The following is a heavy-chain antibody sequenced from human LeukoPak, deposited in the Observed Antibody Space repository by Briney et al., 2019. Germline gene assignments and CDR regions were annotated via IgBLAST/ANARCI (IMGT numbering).Heavy chain of an antibody. V-gene: IGHV3-30*02. D-gene: IGHD3-9*01. CDR3: AKDLSGYSTTWSPGYMDV. CDR2: IRYDGSDK. CDR1: GFTFSTYG. J-gene: IGHJ6*03. Sequence: GGSLRLSCAASGFTFSTYGMHWVRQAPGRGLEWVAFIRYDGSDKYADSVKGRFTLSRDNSKNTLSLRLDSLRPDDTAVYYCAKDLSGYSTTWSPGYMDVWGEGTTVIVSS.